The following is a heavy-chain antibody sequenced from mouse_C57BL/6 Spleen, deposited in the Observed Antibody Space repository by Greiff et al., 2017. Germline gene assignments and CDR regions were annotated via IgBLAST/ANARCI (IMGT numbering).Heavy chain of an antibody. CDR3: ARSGIYYDFYYAMDY. V-gene: IGHV1-80*01. D-gene: IGHD2-4*01. CDR2: IYPGDGDT. Sequence: VKLMESGAELVKPGASVKISCKASGYAFSSYWMNWVKQRPGKGLEWIGQIYPGDGDTNYNGKFKGKATLTADKSSSTAYMQLSSLTSEDSAVYFCARSGIYYDFYYAMDYWGQGTSVTVSS. CDR1: GYAFSSYW. J-gene: IGHJ4*01.